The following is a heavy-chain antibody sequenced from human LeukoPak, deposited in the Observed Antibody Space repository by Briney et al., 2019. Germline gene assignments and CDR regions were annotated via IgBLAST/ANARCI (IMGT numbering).Heavy chain of an antibody. Sequence: PGGCLRLSCAASGFTFSRYAMCWVRDAPGKGLEWGSAISGSGGSTYYADSVKGRFTISRDNCKNTLYLQMNSLRAKDTAVYYCAKEMRYYYGGYWGQGTLVTVSS. CDR2: ISGSGGST. J-gene: IGHJ4*02. V-gene: IGHV3-23*01. CDR1: GFTFSRYA. CDR3: AKEMRYYYGGY. D-gene: IGHD3-10*01.